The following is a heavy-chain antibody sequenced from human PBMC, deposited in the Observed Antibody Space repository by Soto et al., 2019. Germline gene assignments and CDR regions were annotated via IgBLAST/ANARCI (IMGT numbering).Heavy chain of an antibody. CDR2: INTDGSST. CDR3: ARQASFDY. Sequence: GWSLRLSCAASGFTFSSYWVHWVRQAPGEGLVWVSLINTDGSSTSYADSVKGRFTISRDNAKNTLYLQMNSLRTEDTAVYYCARQASFDYWGRGTLVTVSS. V-gene: IGHV3-74*01. J-gene: IGHJ4*02. CDR1: GFTFSSYW.